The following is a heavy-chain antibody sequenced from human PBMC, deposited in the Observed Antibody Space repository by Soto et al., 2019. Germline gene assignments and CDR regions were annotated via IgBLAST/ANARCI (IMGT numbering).Heavy chain of an antibody. D-gene: IGHD5-12*01. J-gene: IGHJ4*02. CDR1: GGTFSSYA. CDR3: ARDLGGRWLQFGTYFDY. V-gene: IGHV1-69*01. Sequence: QVQLVQSGAEVKKPGSSVKVSCKASGGTFSSYAISWVRQAPGQGLEWMRGIIPIFGTANYAQKFQGRVTITADESTSTAYMELSSLRSEDTAVYYCARDLGGRWLQFGTYFDYWGQGTLVTVSS. CDR2: IIPIFGTA.